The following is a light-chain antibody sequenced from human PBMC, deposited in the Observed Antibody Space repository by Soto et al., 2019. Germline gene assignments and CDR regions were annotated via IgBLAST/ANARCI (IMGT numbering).Light chain of an antibody. Sequence: DIVMTQSPLSLPVTPGEPAYISCRSSQSLLHSNGYNNLDWYLQKPGRSPQLLIYLGSNRASEVPDRFSGRVSGTDCTLNISGVEPQDVGVYYCMQPLQTPFTFGPGTKVDIK. V-gene: IGKV2-28*01. CDR1: QSLLHSNGYNN. CDR3: MQPLQTPFT. J-gene: IGKJ3*01. CDR2: LGS.